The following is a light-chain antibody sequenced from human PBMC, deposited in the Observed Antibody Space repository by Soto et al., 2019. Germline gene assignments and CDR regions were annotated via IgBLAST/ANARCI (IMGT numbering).Light chain of an antibody. J-gene: IGKJ2*01. V-gene: IGKV1-5*01. CDR1: QSISSW. CDR3: QQYNSYRYT. Sequence: DIQMTQSPSTLSASVGDRVTITCRASQSISSWLAWYQQKPGKAPKVLIYDASSLESGVPSRFSGSGSGTEFTLTISSLQPDDFATYYCQQYNSYRYTFGQGTKLETK. CDR2: DAS.